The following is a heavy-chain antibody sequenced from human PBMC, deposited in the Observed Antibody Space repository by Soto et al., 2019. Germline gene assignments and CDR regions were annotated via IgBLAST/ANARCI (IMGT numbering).Heavy chain of an antibody. Sequence: QVQLQESGPGLVKPSQTLSLTCTVSGGSISSGGYYWSWIRQHPGKGLEWIGYIYYSGSTYYDPSLKSRVTISVDTSKNQFSLKLSSVTAADTAVYYCARDPLTVTKDAFDIWGQGTMVTVSS. CDR3: ARDPLTVTKDAFDI. CDR2: IYYSGST. CDR1: GGSISSGGYY. J-gene: IGHJ3*02. D-gene: IGHD4-17*01. V-gene: IGHV4-31*03.